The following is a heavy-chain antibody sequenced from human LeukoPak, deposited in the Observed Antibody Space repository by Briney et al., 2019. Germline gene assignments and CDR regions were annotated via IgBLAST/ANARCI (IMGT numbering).Heavy chain of an antibody. V-gene: IGHV3-21*01. J-gene: IGHJ3*02. CDR1: GFTFTTYS. D-gene: IGHD6-13*01. CDR2: ISSGSSAI. CDR3: ARELGYSSTRGAFDI. Sequence: GGSLRLSCEASGFTFTTYSMTWVRQAPGKGLEWVSIISSGSSAIFSADALKGRFTISRDNAKNSLYLQMNSLRAEDTAVYYCARELGYSSTRGAFDIWAQGTMVTVSS.